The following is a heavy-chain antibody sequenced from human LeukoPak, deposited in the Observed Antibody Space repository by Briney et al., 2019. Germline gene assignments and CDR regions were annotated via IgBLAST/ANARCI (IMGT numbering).Heavy chain of an antibody. CDR3: ARGFDSRFFNY. Sequence: GGSLRLSCAASGFTFSGYAMNWVRQAPGKGLEWVSAISGSGSSTYYADSVKGRFTISRDNAKNTLYLQMNSLRAEDTAVYYCARGFDSRFFNYWGQGTLVTVSS. CDR1: GFTFSGYA. J-gene: IGHJ4*02. CDR2: ISGSGSST. V-gene: IGHV3-23*01. D-gene: IGHD3-22*01.